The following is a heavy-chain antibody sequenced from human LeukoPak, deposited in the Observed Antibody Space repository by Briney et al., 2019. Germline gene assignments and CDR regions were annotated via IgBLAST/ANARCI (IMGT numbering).Heavy chain of an antibody. CDR3: ARLSKGRYFDYIFDH. V-gene: IGHV4-39*01. CDR2: TYYSGST. Sequence: SETLSLTCTVSGGSVSSYEYYWGWIRQPPGKGLEWIGNTYYSGSTYYNPSLKSRLTMSVDPSKNQFSLKMSSVTAADTAVYYCARLSKGRYFDYIFDHWGQGALVTVSS. J-gene: IGHJ4*02. CDR1: GGSVSSYEYY. D-gene: IGHD3-9*01.